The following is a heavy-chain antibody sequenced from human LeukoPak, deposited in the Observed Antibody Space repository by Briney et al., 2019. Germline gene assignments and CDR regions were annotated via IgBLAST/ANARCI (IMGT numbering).Heavy chain of an antibody. V-gene: IGHV3-23*01. CDR3: AKLPHYDFWSGDPSYEMDV. J-gene: IGHJ6*02. D-gene: IGHD3-3*01. Sequence: GGSLRLSCAASGFTFSSYAMSWVRQAPGKGLEWVSAISGSGGSTYYADSVKGRFTISRVNSKNTVYLQMNGLRAEDTAVYYCAKLPHYDFWSGDPSYEMDVWGQGTTVTVSS. CDR2: ISGSGGST. CDR1: GFTFSSYA.